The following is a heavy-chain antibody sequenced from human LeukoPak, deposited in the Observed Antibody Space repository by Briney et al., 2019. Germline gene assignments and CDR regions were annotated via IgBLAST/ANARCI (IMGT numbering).Heavy chain of an antibody. D-gene: IGHD4-17*01. CDR2: ISGSSGST. V-gene: IGHV3-23*01. CDR1: GFTFSSYA. Sequence: GGSLRLSCAASGFTFSSYAMSWVRQAPGKGLEWVSAISGSSGSTYYADSVKGRFTISRDNSKNTMYLQMNSLRAEDTAVYYCAKANRGLRMYYYYMDVWGKGTTVTVSS. CDR3: AKANRGLRMYYYYMDV. J-gene: IGHJ6*03.